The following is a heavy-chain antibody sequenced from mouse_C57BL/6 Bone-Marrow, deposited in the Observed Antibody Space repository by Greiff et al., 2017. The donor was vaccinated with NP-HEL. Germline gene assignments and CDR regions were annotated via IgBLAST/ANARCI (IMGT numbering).Heavy chain of an antibody. D-gene: IGHD1-1*01. J-gene: IGHJ1*03. CDR3: KGDYYGSSHWYFDV. Sequence: VQLQQSGTVLARPGASVKMSCKTSGYTFTSYWMHWVKQRPGQGLEWIGAIYPGNSDTSYNQKFKGKAKMTAVTSASTAYMELSSLTKEDSAVYYCKGDYYGSSHWYFDVWGTGTTVTVSS. CDR2: IYPGNSDT. V-gene: IGHV1-5*01. CDR1: GYTFTSYW.